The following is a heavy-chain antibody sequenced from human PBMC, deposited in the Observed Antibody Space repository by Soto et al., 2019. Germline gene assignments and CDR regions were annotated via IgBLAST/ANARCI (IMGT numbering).Heavy chain of an antibody. CDR2: IYYSGST. Sequence: SETLSLTCTVSGGSISSYYWSWIRQPPGKGLEWIGYIYYSGSTNYNPSLKSRVTISVDTSKNQFSLKLSSVTAADTAVYYCARVTIWSGYPEPDAFDIWGQGTMVTVSS. CDR3: ARVTIWSGYPEPDAFDI. J-gene: IGHJ3*02. CDR1: GGSISSYY. V-gene: IGHV4-59*12. D-gene: IGHD3-3*01.